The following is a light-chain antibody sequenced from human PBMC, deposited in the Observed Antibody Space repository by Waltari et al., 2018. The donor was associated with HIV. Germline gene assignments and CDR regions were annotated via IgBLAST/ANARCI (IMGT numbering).Light chain of an antibody. V-gene: IGKV1-NL1*01. CDR3: QQYYTTPHT. J-gene: IGKJ2*01. Sequence: QMTQSPYTQSASVGDRVTITCRASQAIANSLAWYQQKPGKAPKLLVYVASRLERGVPSRFSGSGSGTDYILTISSLQPEDFATYYCQQYYTTPHTFGQGTKLEIK. CDR1: QAIANS. CDR2: VAS.